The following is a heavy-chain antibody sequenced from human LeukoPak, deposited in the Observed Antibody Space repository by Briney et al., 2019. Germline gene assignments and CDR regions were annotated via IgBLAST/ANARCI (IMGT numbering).Heavy chain of an antibody. J-gene: IGHJ4*02. Sequence: PGGSLRLSCAASGFTFSRYSMNWVRQAPGKGLEWVSSISSNSTFIYSADSVKGRFTISRDTAKNSLFLQMNTLRAEDTAVYYCASTGVTTSYFDYWGQGTLVTVSS. D-gene: IGHD4-11*01. CDR2: ISSNSTFI. CDR1: GFTFSRYS. CDR3: ASTGVTTSYFDY. V-gene: IGHV3-21*01.